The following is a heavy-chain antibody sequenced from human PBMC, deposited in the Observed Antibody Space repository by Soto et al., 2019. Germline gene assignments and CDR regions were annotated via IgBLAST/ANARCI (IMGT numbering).Heavy chain of an antibody. CDR1: GYTFTSYA. Sequence: ASVKVSCKASGYTFTSYAMHWVRQAPGQRLEWMGRIIPINGIANYAQKFQGRVTITADKSTSTAYMELSSLRSEDTAVYYCEYFYYYYGMDVWGQGTTVTVSS. CDR2: IIPINGIA. D-gene: IGHD2-2*01. CDR3: EYFYYYYGMDV. V-gene: IGHV1-69*04. J-gene: IGHJ6*02.